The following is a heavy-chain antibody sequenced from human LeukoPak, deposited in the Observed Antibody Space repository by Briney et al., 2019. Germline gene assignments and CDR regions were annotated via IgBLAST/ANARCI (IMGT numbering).Heavy chain of an antibody. CDR2: ISSSSSTI. V-gene: IGHV3-48*02. D-gene: IGHD4-17*01. CDR3: ARDPTTATSWAFGYYYYMDV. Sequence: GGSLRLSCAASGFTFSSYSMNWVRRAPGKGLEWVSYISSSSSTIYYADSVKGRFTISRDNAKNSLYLQMNSLRDEDTAVYYCARDPTTATSWAFGYYYYMDVWGKGTTVTVSS. CDR1: GFTFSSYS. J-gene: IGHJ6*03.